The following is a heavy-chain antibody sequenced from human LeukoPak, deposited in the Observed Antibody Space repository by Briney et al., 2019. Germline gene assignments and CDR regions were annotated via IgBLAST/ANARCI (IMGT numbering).Heavy chain of an antibody. CDR1: GYNFANYW. D-gene: IGHD3-16*01. V-gene: IGHV5-51*01. CDR2: IYPGDSET. CDR3: ARRGLGGEVLDAFDI. J-gene: IGHJ3*02. Sequence: GESLKISCKGSGYNFANYWIAWVRQMPGKGLEWMGIIYPGDSETRYSPSFQGQVTISSDKSISTAYLQWSSLKASDTAMFFCARRGLGGEVLDAFDIWGQGTVVTVSS.